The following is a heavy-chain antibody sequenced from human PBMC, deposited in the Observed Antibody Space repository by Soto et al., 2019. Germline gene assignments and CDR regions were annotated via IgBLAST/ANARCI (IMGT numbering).Heavy chain of an antibody. Sequence: QVQLVQSGGGVVQPGTSLRLSCAASGFIFSDYVMYWFRQTPGKGLELMAVISYDGTNKHYANSVKGRFFISRDTSNNTLYLQMSSLRPEDSAIYYCARDNTVLYQGACDVWGRGTVVDVSS. V-gene: IGHV3-30*04. CDR3: ARDNTVLYQGACDV. D-gene: IGHD2-2*02. CDR2: ISYDGTNK. J-gene: IGHJ3*01. CDR1: GFIFSDYV.